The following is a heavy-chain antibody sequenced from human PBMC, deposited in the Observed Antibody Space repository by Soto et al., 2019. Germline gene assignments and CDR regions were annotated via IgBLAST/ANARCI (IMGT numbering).Heavy chain of an antibody. J-gene: IGHJ4*01. V-gene: IGHV5-51*01. CDR3: GRVPQGLWCADLNPIAYCFNN. Sequence: ESLQISCTGSGYSFSTYWIAWVRQMPGKGLEWMGIIYPGDSDTRYSPSFQGQVTISADTSTNTAYQQRSSLKASDTAIYYCGRVPQGLWCADLNPIAYCFNNCGPGTRVTVAS. CDR2: IYPGDSDT. CDR1: GYSFSTYW. D-gene: IGHD2-8*02.